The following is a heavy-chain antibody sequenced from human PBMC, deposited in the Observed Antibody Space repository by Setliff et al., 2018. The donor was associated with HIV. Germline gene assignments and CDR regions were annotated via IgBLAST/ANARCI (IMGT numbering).Heavy chain of an antibody. D-gene: IGHD4-17*01. CDR2: LSPSGTT. Sequence: SETLSLTCTVYGGSFSNYYTNWIRQPPGKGLEWIGELSPSGTTRSNPSLQSRVTISLDTSNNQFSLKLTSVTAADTAMYYCASFFVTAVTNQDYWGQGTPVTVSS. CDR3: ASFFVTAVTNQDY. V-gene: IGHV4-34*01. J-gene: IGHJ4*02. CDR1: GGSFSNYY.